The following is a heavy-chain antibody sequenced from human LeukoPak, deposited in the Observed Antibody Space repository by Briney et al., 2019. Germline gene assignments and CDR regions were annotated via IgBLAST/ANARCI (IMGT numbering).Heavy chain of an antibody. CDR3: ARETADLGRSLDY. CDR2: FYTSGIT. D-gene: IGHD2-21*02. J-gene: IGHJ4*02. Sequence: SETLSLTCTVSGDSISTYFWSWIRQPAGKGLEWIGRFYTSGITNCNPSLKSRVTMSLDTSKNQFSLNLSSVTAADTAVYYCARETADLGRSLDYWGQGTLVTVSS. CDR1: GDSISTYF. V-gene: IGHV4-4*07.